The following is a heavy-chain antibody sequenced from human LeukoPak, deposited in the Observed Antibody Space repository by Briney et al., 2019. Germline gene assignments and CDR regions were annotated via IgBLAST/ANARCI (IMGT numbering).Heavy chain of an antibody. D-gene: IGHD3-16*01. J-gene: IGHJ4*02. CDR1: GGSISSGGYS. V-gene: IGHV4-30-2*01. Sequence: SETLSLTCAVSGGSISSGGYSWSWIRQPPGKGLEWIGYIYHSGSTYYNPSLKSRVTISVDRSKNQFSLKLSSVTAADTAVCYCARAVTLGGVQYYFDYWGQGTLVTVSS. CDR2: IYHSGST. CDR3: ARAVTLGGVQYYFDY.